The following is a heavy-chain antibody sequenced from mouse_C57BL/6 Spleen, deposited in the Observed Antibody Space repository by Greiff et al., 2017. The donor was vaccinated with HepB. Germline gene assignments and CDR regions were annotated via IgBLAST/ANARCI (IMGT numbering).Heavy chain of an antibody. J-gene: IGHJ2*01. CDR2: IYPGDGDT. D-gene: IGHD1-1*01. Sequence: QVQLQQSGPELVKPGASVKISCKASGYAFSSSWMNWVKQRPGKGLEWIGRIYPGDGDTNYNGKFKGKATLTADKSSSTAYMQLSSLTSEDSAVYFWARAPYYYGSSPGYFDYWGQGTTLTVSS. CDR1: GYAFSSSW. CDR3: ARAPYYYGSSPGYFDY. V-gene: IGHV1-82*01.